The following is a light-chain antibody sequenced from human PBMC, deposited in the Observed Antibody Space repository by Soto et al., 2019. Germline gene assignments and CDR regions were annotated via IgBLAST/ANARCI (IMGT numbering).Light chain of an antibody. CDR1: QSVSSN. J-gene: IGKJ1*01. V-gene: IGKV3-15*01. CDR2: GAS. Sequence: IVMTQSPATLSVSPGERATLSCRASQSVSSNLAWYQQKPGQAPRLLIYGASTRATGIPARFSGSGSGTEFTLTISSLQSEDFAVYYCLQFNTFPWTFGQGTKVDIK. CDR3: LQFNTFPWT.